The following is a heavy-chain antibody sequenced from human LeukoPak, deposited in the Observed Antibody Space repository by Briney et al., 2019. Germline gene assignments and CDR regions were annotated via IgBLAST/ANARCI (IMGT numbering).Heavy chain of an antibody. CDR2: ISYGGTTK. CDR1: GFSFSSYA. V-gene: IGHV3-30-3*01. D-gene: IGHD3-22*01. Sequence: GGSLRLSCAASGFSFSSYAMHWVRQAPGKGLVWVAVISYGGTTKHCADSVKGRFTISRDNSENMLFLQMNSLRAEDTAVYYCARDGDDTSGYFSPFDYWGQGTLVTVSS. J-gene: IGHJ4*02. CDR3: ARDGDDTSGYFSPFDY.